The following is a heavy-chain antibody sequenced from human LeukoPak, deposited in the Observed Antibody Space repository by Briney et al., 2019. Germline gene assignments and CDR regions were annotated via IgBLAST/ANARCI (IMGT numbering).Heavy chain of an antibody. V-gene: IGHV3-53*01. J-gene: IGHJ2*01. CDR3: ARDPRGYSGYDVTWYFDL. D-gene: IGHD5-12*01. Sequence: GGSLRLSCAASGFTVSSNYMSWVRQAPGKGLEWVSVIYTGGTTHYADSVKGRFIISRDNSKNMLYLQMNFLRAEDTAVYYCARDPRGYSGYDVTWYFDLWDRGTLVTVSS. CDR2: IYTGGTT. CDR1: GFTVSSNY.